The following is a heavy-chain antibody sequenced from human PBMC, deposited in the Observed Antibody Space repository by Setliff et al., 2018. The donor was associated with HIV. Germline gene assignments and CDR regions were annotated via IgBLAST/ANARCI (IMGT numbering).Heavy chain of an antibody. CDR3: ARHPSTRIYQYYYIDV. J-gene: IGHJ6*03. V-gene: IGHV4-38-2*01. Sequence: PSETLSLTCAVSGYSISSGYYWAWIRQPPGEGLEWIGSIYHGGTTYYNPALKSRSTISEDTSKNQSSLSLSSVTAADTGVYYCARHPSTRIYQYYYIDVWGKGTTVTVSS. CDR1: GYSISSGYY. CDR2: IYHGGTT. D-gene: IGHD1-26*01.